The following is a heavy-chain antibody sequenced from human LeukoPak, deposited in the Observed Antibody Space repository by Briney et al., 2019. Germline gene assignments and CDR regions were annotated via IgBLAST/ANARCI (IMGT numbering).Heavy chain of an antibody. CDR2: ISYDGSNK. Sequence: GGSLRLSCAASGFTFSSYAMHWVRQAPGKGLEWVAVISYDGSNKYYADSVKGRFTISRDNSKNTLYLQMNSLRAEDTAVYYCAKGAAGFDSFDPWGQGTLVTVSS. CDR1: GFTFSSYA. V-gene: IGHV3-30-3*01. J-gene: IGHJ5*02. D-gene: IGHD6-13*01. CDR3: AKGAAGFDSFDP.